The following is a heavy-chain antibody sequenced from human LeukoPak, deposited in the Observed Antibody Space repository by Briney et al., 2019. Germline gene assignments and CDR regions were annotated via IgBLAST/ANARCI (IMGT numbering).Heavy chain of an antibody. V-gene: IGHV4-34*01. CDR1: GGSFSGYY. CDR3: ARAHGPPGYSSGWDWFDP. CDR2: INHSGSA. Sequence: PSETLSLTCAVYGGSFSGYYWSWIRQPPGKGLEWIGEINHSGSANYNPSLKSRVTISVDTSKNQFSLKLSSVTAADTAVYYCARAHGPPGYSSGWDWFDPWGQGTLVTVSS. J-gene: IGHJ5*02. D-gene: IGHD6-19*01.